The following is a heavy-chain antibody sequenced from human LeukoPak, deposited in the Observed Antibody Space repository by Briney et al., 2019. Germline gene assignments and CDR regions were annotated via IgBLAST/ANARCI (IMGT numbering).Heavy chain of an antibody. CDR3: ARDLDPDITLLRGVPDAFDI. V-gene: IGHV1-18*01. J-gene: IGHJ3*02. Sequence: ASVKVSCKASGGTFSSYAISWVRQAPGQGLEWMGWISAYNGNINYAQKLQGRVTMTTDTSTSTAYMELRSLRSDDTAVYYCARDLDPDITLLRGVPDAFDIWGQGTMVTVSS. CDR2: ISAYNGNI. D-gene: IGHD3-10*01. CDR1: GGTFSSYA.